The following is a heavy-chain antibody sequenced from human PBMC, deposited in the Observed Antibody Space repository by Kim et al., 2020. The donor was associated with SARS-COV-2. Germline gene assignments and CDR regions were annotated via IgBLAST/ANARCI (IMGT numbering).Heavy chain of an antibody. CDR3: AQYGLQNRPTFDP. CDR2: ITYSGST. V-gene: IGHV4-59*13. Sequence: SETLSLTCSVSGDSLHNYHWSWIRQSPGKGLEWIGYITYSGSTSYNPTLRSRLTILLDTSKTQFSLKLTSVTVADTGFYYCAQYGLQNRPTFDPWCPGILFSVSS. J-gene: IGHJ5*02. CDR1: GDSLHNYH. D-gene: IGHD3-10*01.